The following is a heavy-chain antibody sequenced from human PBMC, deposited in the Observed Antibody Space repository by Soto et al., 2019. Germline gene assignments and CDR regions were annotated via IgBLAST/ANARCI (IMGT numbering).Heavy chain of an antibody. V-gene: IGHV3-11*01. J-gene: IGHJ6*02. D-gene: IGHD6-13*01. CDR2: ISSSGSPI. CDR3: ARGGQQLHGMDV. Sequence: QVQLVESGGGLVKPGGSLRLSCAASGFTFSDYYMTWIRQAPGKGLEWVSYISSSGSPIYYADSVKGRFTISRDNAKNSRDRQMNSLRDEDAAVYYCARGGQQLHGMDVCGQGTTVTVSS. CDR1: GFTFSDYY.